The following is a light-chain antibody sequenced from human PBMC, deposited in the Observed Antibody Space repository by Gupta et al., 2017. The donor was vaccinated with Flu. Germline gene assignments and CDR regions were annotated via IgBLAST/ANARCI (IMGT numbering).Light chain of an antibody. J-gene: IGLJ3*02. CDR2: DVS. CDR3: CSDAGSYTWV. V-gene: IGLV2-11*01. CDR1: SSDVGGYNY. Sequence: SALTQPRSASGSPGQSVTISCTGTSSDVGGYNYVSWYQQHPGQAPKLMIYDVSKRPSGVPDRFSGSKSGNTASLTISGLQAEDEADYYCCSDAGSYTWVFGGGTKLTVL.